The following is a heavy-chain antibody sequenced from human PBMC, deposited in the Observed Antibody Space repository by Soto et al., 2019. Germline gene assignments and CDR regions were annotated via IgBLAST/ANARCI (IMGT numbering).Heavy chain of an antibody. CDR2: INPSGGST. Sequence: QVQLVQSGAEVKKPGASVKVSCKASGYTFTSYYMHWVRQAPGQGLEWMGIINPSGGSTSYAQKFQVRVTMTRDTSTSTVYMELSSLRSEDTAVYYCARAAGYCSSTSCYDPYYYYYMDVWGKGTTVTVSS. J-gene: IGHJ6*03. V-gene: IGHV1-46*03. CDR1: GYTFTSYY. CDR3: ARAAGYCSSTSCYDPYYYYYMDV. D-gene: IGHD2-2*01.